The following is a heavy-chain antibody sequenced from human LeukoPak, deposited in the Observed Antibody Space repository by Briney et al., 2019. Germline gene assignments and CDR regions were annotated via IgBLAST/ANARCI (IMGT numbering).Heavy chain of an antibody. V-gene: IGHV1-8*01. D-gene: IGHD6-19*01. CDR2: MNPNSGNT. CDR1: GYTFTSYD. CDR3: ARGWREPISGWFSLDYYYYYGMDV. Sequence: GASVTVSCTASGYTFTSYDINWVRQATGQGLEWMGWMNPNSGNTGYAQKFQGRVTMTRNTSISTAYMELSSLRSEDTAVYYCARGWREPISGWFSLDYYYYYGMDVWGQGTTVTVSS. J-gene: IGHJ6*02.